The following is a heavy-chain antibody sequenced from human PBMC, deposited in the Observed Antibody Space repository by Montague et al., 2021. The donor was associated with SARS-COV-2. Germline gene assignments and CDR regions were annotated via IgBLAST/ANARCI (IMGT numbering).Heavy chain of an antibody. J-gene: IGHJ4*02. CDR3: ARASWIVATVPDY. D-gene: IGHD5-12*01. CDR1: GFSVSSYH. V-gene: IGHV3-21*01. CDR2: ISPSGDYI. Sequence: SLRLSCAASGFSVSSYHMNWVRQAPGKGLEWVSSISPSGDYIYSSDSFXGLFIISRDNAKNSLYLQMSSLRAEDTAIYYCARASWIVATVPDYWGQGTLITVSS.